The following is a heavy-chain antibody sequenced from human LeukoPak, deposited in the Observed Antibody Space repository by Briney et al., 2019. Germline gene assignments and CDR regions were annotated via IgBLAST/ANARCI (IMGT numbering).Heavy chain of an antibody. CDR2: INHSGST. Sequence: PSETLSLTCAVYGGSFSGYYWSWIRQPPGKGLEWIGEINHSGSTNYNPSLKSRVTISVDTSKNQFSLKLSSVTAADRAVYYCARPRATGDYWGQGTLVTVSS. CDR1: GGSFSGYY. V-gene: IGHV4-34*01. J-gene: IGHJ4*02. CDR3: ARPRATGDY. D-gene: IGHD1-26*01.